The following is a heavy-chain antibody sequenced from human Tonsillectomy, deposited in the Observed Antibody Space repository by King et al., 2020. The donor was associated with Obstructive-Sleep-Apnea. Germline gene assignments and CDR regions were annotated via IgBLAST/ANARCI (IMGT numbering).Heavy chain of an antibody. D-gene: IGHD3-22*01. Sequence: QLQESGPGLVKPSQTLSLICTVSGGSISSGDYYWSWIRQPPGKGLEWIGYIYYSGSTYYNPSLKSRVTISIDTSKNQFSLTLSSLTAADTAVYYCAIAVKTYYYDSSGLDYWGQGTLVTVSS. V-gene: IGHV4-30-4*01. CDR2: IYYSGST. CDR1: GGSISSGDYY. J-gene: IGHJ4*02. CDR3: AIAVKTYYYDSSGLDY.